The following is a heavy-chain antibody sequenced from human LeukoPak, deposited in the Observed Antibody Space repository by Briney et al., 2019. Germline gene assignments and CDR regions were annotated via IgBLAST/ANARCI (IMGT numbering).Heavy chain of an antibody. CDR1: GGSISGYY. CDR2: IYSSGST. CDR3: ARKRKGGYDFDC. V-gene: IGHV4-4*07. D-gene: IGHD5-18*01. J-gene: IGHJ4*02. Sequence: ETSETLSLTCTVSGGSISGYYWSWVRQPAGEGLEWIGRIYSSGSTNYNPSLKSRVSMSVDTSNNQFSLNLSSVTAADTAVYYCARKRKGGYDFDCWGQGTLVTVSS.